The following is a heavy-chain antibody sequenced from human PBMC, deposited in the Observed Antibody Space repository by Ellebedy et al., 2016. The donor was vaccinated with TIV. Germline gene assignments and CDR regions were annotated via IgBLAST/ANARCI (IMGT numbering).Heavy chain of an antibody. Sequence: SVKVSXXASGGTFSSYAISWVRQAPGQGLEWMGRIIPILGIANYAQKFQGRVTITADKSTSTAYMELSSLRSEDTAVYYCITVTKSGRGDWGYWGQGTLVTVSS. CDR2: IIPILGIA. V-gene: IGHV1-69*04. CDR3: ITVTKSGRGDWGY. CDR1: GGTFSSYA. J-gene: IGHJ4*02. D-gene: IGHD4-17*01.